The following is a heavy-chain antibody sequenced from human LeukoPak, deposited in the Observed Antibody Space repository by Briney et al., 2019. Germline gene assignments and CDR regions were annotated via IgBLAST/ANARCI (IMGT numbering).Heavy chain of an antibody. CDR1: GGTFSSYX. V-gene: IGHV1-69*13. J-gene: IGHJ6*03. CDR3: AFGPADYYMDV. D-gene: IGHD3-16*01. Sequence: ASVXXSCKASGGTFSSYXISWVRXAXXQGLEWMGGIIPIFGTANYAQKFQGRVTITADESTSTAYMELSSLRSEDTAVYYCAFGPADYYMDVWGKGTTVTVSS. CDR2: IIPIFGTA.